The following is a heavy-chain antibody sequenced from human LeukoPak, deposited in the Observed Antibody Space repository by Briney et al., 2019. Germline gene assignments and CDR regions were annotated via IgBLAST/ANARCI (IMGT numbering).Heavy chain of an antibody. CDR2: ISSSSYI. CDR1: GFTFSSYS. CDR3: ARSNYYDILTGYYTVDY. V-gene: IGHV3-21*01. D-gene: IGHD3-9*01. J-gene: IGHJ4*02. Sequence: PGGSLRLSCAASGFTFSSYSMNWVRQAPGKGLEWVSSISSSSYIYYADSVKGRFTISRDNAKNSLYLQMNSLRAEDTAVYYCARSNYYDILTGYYTVDYWGQGTLVTVSS.